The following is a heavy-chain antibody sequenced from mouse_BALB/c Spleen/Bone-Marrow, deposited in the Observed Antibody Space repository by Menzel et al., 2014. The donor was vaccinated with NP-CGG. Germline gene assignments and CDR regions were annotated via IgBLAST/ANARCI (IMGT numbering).Heavy chain of an antibody. CDR3: AKRDINYGYDGNAMDY. CDR2: INPSSGYT. D-gene: IGHD2-2*01. V-gene: IGHV1-4*01. Sequence: QVQLKESGAELARPGASVKMSCKASGYTFTTYTMHWVKQRPGQGLEWIGYINPSSGYTNYNQKFKDKATLTADKSSSTAYMQLSSLTSEDSAVYFCAKRDINYGYDGNAMDYGGQGTSVTVSS. J-gene: IGHJ4*01. CDR1: GYTFTTYT.